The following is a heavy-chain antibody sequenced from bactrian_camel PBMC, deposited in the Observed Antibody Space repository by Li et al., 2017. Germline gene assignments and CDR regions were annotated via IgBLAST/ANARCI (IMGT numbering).Heavy chain of an antibody. CDR2: IDTDGNP. D-gene: IGHD1*01. V-gene: IGHV3S55*01. CDR1: PNIRSC. Sequence: HVQLVESGGGTVQAGGSVRLSCVASPNIRSCVGWFRQAPGKEREGVATIDTDGNPSYADSVKGRFAISKDNAKNTLYLQMYILEPEDTAVYYCAAARRLGNGGIGHGGDNRNWGRETRVTV. J-gene: IGHJ4*01. CDR3: AAARRLGNGGIGHGGDNRN.